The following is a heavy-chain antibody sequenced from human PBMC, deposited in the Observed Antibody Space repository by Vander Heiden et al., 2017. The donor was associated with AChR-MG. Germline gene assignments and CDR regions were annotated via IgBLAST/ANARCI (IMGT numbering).Heavy chain of an antibody. CDR3: ARPHGDYVGEVDY. V-gene: IGHV5-51*01. CDR1: GYSFTGYW. J-gene: IGHJ4*02. D-gene: IGHD4-17*01. CDR2: IYPGDSDT. Sequence: EVQLVRSGADVKKPGASLQISCKRSGYSFTGYWVGWVRQMPGKGLEWMGIIYPGDSDTRHSPSFQGQVTISADKSISTAYLQWSSLKASDTAMYYCARPHGDYVGEVDYWGQGTLVTVSS.